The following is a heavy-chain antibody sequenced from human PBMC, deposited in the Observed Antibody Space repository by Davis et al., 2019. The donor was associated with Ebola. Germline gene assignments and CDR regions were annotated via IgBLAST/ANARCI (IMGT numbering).Heavy chain of an antibody. J-gene: IGHJ5*02. CDR2: IYYSGST. CDR3: ARRGTSSWYAGWFDP. CDR1: GASISSYY. D-gene: IGHD6-13*01. Sequence: MPSETLSLTCSVSGASISSYYWSWIRQPPGTGLEWIGYIYYSGSTNYNPSLKSRVTISVDTSKNQFSLKLSSVTAADTAMYYCARRGTSSWYAGWFDPWGQGTLVTVSS. V-gene: IGHV4-59*08.